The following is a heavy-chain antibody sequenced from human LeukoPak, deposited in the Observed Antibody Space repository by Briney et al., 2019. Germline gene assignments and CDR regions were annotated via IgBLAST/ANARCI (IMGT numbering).Heavy chain of an antibody. CDR3: AKRDFDDYFDS. D-gene: IGHD3-9*01. Sequence: KPGGSLRLSCAASGFTFSSYSMNWVRQAPGKGLEWVSSISSSSSYIYYADSVKGRFTISRDNSKNTLYLQMNSLRAEDTAVYYCAKRDFDDYFDSWGQGTLVTVSS. V-gene: IGHV3-21*04. CDR1: GFTFSSYS. J-gene: IGHJ4*02. CDR2: ISSSSSYI.